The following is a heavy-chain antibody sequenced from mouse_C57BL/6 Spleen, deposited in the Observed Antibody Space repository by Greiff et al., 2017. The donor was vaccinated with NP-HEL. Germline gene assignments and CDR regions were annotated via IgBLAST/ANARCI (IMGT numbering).Heavy chain of an antibody. CDR3: ARAYDHYAMDY. V-gene: IGHV1-55*01. D-gene: IGHD2-3*01. J-gene: IGHJ4*01. Sequence: QVQLQQPGDELVQPGSSVKMSCKASVYTFTSYWISWVLQRPGQGLAWIGDIYPGSGSTNYNEKFKSKATLTVDTSSSTAYMQLSSLTSEDSAVYYCARAYDHYAMDYWGQGTSVTVSS. CDR2: IYPGSGST. CDR1: VYTFTSYW.